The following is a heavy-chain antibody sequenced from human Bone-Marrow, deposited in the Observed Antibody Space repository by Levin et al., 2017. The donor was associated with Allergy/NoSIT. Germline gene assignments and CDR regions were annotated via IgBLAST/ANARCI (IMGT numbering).Heavy chain of an antibody. CDR3: ARGRGGVIISWFDP. Sequence: SETLSLTCAVSGDSINSDTYSWSWIRQPPGKALEWIGYIFRDGSTSYNPSLKSRVTISLDMSRNLFFLRLSSVTAADTAFYFCARGRGGVIISWFDPWGQGTLVTVSS. J-gene: IGHJ5*02. V-gene: IGHV4-30-2*01. CDR1: GDSINSDTYS. D-gene: IGHD3-10*01. CDR2: IFRDGST.